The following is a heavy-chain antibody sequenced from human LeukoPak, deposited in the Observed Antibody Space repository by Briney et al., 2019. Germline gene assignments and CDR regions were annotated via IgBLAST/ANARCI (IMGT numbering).Heavy chain of an antibody. CDR3: ARGAAVAGFDY. D-gene: IGHD6-19*01. CDR1: GGSISSYY. V-gene: IGHV4-59*12. Sequence: PSETLSLTCTVSGGSISSYYWTWIRQPPGKGLEWIGYIHYSGSTNYNPSLKSRVTISVDTSKNQFSLKLTPVTAADTAVYYCARGAAVAGFDYWGQGTLVTVSS. CDR2: IHYSGST. J-gene: IGHJ4*02.